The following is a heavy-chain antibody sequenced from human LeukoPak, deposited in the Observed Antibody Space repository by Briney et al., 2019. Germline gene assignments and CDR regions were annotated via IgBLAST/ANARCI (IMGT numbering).Heavy chain of an antibody. Sequence: GSLRLSCAASGFTFSSYAMSWIRQPPGKGLEWIGEINHSGSTNYNPSLKSRVTISVDTSKNQFSLKLSSVTAADTAVYYCARGGGHWGQGTLVTVSS. CDR1: GFTFSSYA. D-gene: IGHD4-23*01. V-gene: IGHV4-34*01. CDR3: ARGGGH. J-gene: IGHJ4*02. CDR2: INHSGST.